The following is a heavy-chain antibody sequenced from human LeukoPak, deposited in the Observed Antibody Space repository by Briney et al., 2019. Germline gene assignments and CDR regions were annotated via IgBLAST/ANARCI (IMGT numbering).Heavy chain of an antibody. J-gene: IGHJ4*02. D-gene: IGHD3-3*01. CDR3: ARGYYDFWSGYSYFDY. CDR1: GGSISSYY. V-gene: IGHV4-59*12. CDR2: IYHSGST. Sequence: SETLSLTCTVSGGSISSYYWSWIRQPPGKGLEWIGYIYHSGSTYYNPSLKSRVTISVDRSKNQFSLKLSSVTAADTAVYYCARGYYDFWSGYSYFDYWGQGTLVTVSS.